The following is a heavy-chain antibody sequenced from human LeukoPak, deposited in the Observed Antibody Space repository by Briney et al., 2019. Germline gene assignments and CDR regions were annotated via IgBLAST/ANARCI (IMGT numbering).Heavy chain of an antibody. D-gene: IGHD6-19*01. J-gene: IGHJ3*02. Sequence: GGSLRLSCTVSGFTFSSFTMNWVRQGPGKGLEWVASISNSGDYISYADSLKGRFTISRDNAKNSLFLQMSSLRAEDTAVYYCAREMYAGWYFAFDIWGPGTMVTVSS. CDR1: GFTFSSFT. V-gene: IGHV3-21*01. CDR2: ISNSGDYI. CDR3: AREMYAGWYFAFDI.